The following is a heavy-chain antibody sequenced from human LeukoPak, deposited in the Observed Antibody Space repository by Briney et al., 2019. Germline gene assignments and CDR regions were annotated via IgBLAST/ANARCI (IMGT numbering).Heavy chain of an antibody. CDR3: VRVVLSGCYALCAFDM. V-gene: IGHV4-59*01. CDR2: IYYSGST. J-gene: IGHJ3*02. D-gene: IGHD3-22*01. CDR1: GGSISSYY. Sequence: SETLSLTCTVSGGSISSYYWSWIRQPPGKGLEWIGYIYYSGSTNYNPSLKSRVTISVDASKNQFSLKLSSVTAADTAVYYCVRVVLSGCYALCAFDMWGQGTMVTVSS.